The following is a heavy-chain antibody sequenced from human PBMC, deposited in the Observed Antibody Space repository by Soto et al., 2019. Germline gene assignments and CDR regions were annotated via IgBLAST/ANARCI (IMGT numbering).Heavy chain of an antibody. CDR2: IIPVFGTT. CDR1: GGSFSDYA. Sequence: QVQLDQSGPEQKRPGSSVKVPCKAAGGSFSDYALSWVRQASGQRLEWIGGIIPVFGTTNYAQRFQDRVTITADGSATTAHMELRSLRNDDTAVYFCARGRGMGFSSTWNIYWYYNMDVWGQGTAVTVSS. V-gene: IGHV1-69*01. D-gene: IGHD6-13*01. J-gene: IGHJ6*01. CDR3: ARGRGMGFSSTWNIYWYYNMDV.